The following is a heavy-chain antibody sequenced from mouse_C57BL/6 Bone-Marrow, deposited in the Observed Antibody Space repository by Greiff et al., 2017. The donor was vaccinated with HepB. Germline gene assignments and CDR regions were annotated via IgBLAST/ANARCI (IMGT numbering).Heavy chain of an antibody. Sequence: QVQLQQPGAELVKPGASVKLSCKASGYTFTSYWMHWVKQRPGQGLEWIGYINPSSGYTKYNQKFKDKATLTADKSSRTAYMKLSRLTYEYSAVYYCANFYYGNYWFAYWGQGTLVTVSA. CDR1: GYTFTSYW. D-gene: IGHD2-1*01. CDR3: ANFYYGNYWFAY. CDR2: INPSSGYT. J-gene: IGHJ3*01. V-gene: IGHV1-7*01.